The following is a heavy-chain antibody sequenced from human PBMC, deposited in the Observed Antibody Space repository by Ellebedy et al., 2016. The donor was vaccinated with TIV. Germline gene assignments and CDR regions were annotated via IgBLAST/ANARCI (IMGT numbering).Heavy chain of an antibody. V-gene: IGHV3-30*18. J-gene: IGHJ4*02. CDR3: AKDTTELTATTLY. CDR2: ISHDGSVK. D-gene: IGHD1-1*01. Sequence: PGGSLRLSCAASGFTFSRFGMQWVRQAPGKGLEWVAVISHDGSVKHYADSVKGRFTISRDNSKNTLNLQLSSLRSEDTAVYYCAKDTTELTATTLYWGQGTLVTVSS. CDR1: GFTFSRFG.